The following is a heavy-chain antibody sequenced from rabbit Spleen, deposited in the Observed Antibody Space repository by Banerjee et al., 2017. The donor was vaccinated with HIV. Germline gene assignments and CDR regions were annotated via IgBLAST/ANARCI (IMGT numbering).Heavy chain of an antibody. Sequence: QSLEESGGDLVKPGASLTLTCTASGFSFNNNYYMCWVRQAPGKGLEWIACIYAGSSGVTYYASWAKGRFTISKTSSTTVTLQMTSLTAADTATYFCAREVEIYTGVVGSGVPNYGMDLWGPGTLVTVS. CDR3: AREVEIYTGVVGSGVPNYGMDL. CDR1: GFSFNNNYY. J-gene: IGHJ6*01. V-gene: IGHV1S40*01. D-gene: IGHD1-1*01. CDR2: IYAGSSGVT.